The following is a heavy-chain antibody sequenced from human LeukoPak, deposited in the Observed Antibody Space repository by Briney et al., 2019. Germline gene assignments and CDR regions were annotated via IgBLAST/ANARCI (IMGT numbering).Heavy chain of an antibody. J-gene: IGHJ1*01. CDR3: ARDFWSGYEDQYFQH. D-gene: IGHD3-3*01. V-gene: IGHV1-2*02. Sequence: ASVKVSCKASGYTFTGYYMHWVRQAPGQGLEWMGWISPNSGDTDIAQKFQGRVTMTRDTSTSTVYMELSSLRSEDTAVYYCARDFWSGYEDQYFQHWGQGTLVTVSS. CDR2: ISPNSGDT. CDR1: GYTFTGYY.